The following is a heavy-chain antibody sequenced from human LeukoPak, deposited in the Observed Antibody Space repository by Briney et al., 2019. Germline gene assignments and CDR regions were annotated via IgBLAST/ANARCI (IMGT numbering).Heavy chain of an antibody. CDR3: ARMSGGSWFDP. CDR2: IYYSGST. V-gene: IGHV4-59*01. D-gene: IGHD1-26*01. J-gene: IGHJ5*02. Sequence: PSETLSLTCTVSGGSINSYYWSWIRQPPGKGLEWIGYIYYSGSTNYNPSLKSRVTISVDTSKNQFSLNLSSVTAADTALYYCARMSGGSWFDPWGQGTLVTVSS. CDR1: GGSINSYY.